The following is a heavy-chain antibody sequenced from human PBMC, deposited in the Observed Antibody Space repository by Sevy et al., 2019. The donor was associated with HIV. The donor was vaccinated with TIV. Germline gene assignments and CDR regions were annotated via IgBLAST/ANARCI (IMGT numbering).Heavy chain of an antibody. CDR1: GYSFTSYW. Sequence: GESLKISCKGSGYSFTSYWIGWVRQMPGKGLEWMGIIYPGDSDTRYSPSFQGQVTISADKSISTAYLQWSSLKASDTAIYYCARHHQSYYYDSSGYYPPDYWGQGTLVTVSS. J-gene: IGHJ4*02. D-gene: IGHD3-22*01. CDR3: ARHHQSYYYDSSGYYPPDY. CDR2: IYPGDSDT. V-gene: IGHV5-51*01.